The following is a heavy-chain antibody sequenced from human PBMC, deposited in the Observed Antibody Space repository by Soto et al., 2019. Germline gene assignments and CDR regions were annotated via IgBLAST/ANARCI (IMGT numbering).Heavy chain of an antibody. V-gene: IGHV3-9*01. CDR1: GFTFDDYA. CDR3: AKEGYCSSTSCYEFLYYYMDV. J-gene: IGHJ6*03. Sequence: GGSLRLSCAASGFTFDDYAMHWVRQAPGKGLEWVSGISWNSGSIGYADSVKGRFTISRDNAKNSLYLQMNSLRAEDTALYYCAKEGYCSSTSCYEFLYYYMDVWGKGTTVTVSS. CDR2: ISWNSGSI. D-gene: IGHD2-2*01.